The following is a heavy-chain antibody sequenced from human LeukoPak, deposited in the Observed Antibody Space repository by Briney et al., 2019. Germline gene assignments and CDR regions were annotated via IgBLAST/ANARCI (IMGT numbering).Heavy chain of an antibody. CDR2: INHSGST. CDR3: ARDRIGRRQSEFDY. V-gene: IGHV4-34*01. J-gene: IGHJ4*02. CDR1: GGSFSGYY. Sequence: SETLSLTCAVYGGSFSGYYWSWLRQPPGKGLEWLGEINHSGSTYYNPSLKSRVTISVDTSKNQFSLKLSSVTAADTAVYYCARDRIGRRQSEFDYWGQGTLVTVSS. D-gene: IGHD1-14*01.